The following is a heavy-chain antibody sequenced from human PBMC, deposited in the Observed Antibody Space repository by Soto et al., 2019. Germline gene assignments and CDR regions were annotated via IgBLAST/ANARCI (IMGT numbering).Heavy chain of an antibody. D-gene: IGHD3-10*01. CDR2: IRSKAYGGTS. CDR3: SRPAEYYGSGSLDF. Sequence: PGGSLRLSCTTSGFRFGDFAMSWVRQAPGKGLEWVGFIRSKAYGGTSQYAASVRGRFTIPRDDSTSIAYLQMDSLKIDDTGVYYCSRPAEYYGSGSLDFWGQGTLVTVSS. CDR1: GFRFGDFA. J-gene: IGHJ4*02. V-gene: IGHV3-49*04.